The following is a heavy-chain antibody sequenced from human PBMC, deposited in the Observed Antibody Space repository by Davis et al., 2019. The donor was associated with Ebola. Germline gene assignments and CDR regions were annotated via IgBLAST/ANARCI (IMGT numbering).Heavy chain of an antibody. CDR3: ARDGYNQYYGMDV. V-gene: IGHV3-23*01. J-gene: IGHJ6*02. Sequence: PGGSLRLSCAASGFTFSSYAMSWVRQAPGKGLEWISGITDNGGSTYYADSVRGRFTSSRDNSKNTLYLQMNSLRAEDSAVYYCARDGYNQYYGMDVWGQGTAVTVSS. CDR2: ITDNGGST. D-gene: IGHD5-24*01. CDR1: GFTFSSYA.